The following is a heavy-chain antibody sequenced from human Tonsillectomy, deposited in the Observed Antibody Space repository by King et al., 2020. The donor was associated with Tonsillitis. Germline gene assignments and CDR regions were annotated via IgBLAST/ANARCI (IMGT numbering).Heavy chain of an antibody. J-gene: IGHJ6*02. CDR1: GFTFSSYG. D-gene: IGHD5-18*01. CDR2: VSYEGSNR. Sequence: QLVQSGGGVVQPGRSLRLSCAASGFTFSSYGMPWVRQAPGKGPEWVGVVSYEGSNRYSADSVKGRFTISRDNSKQTLYLQMNILRAEDTAVYYCAKDVYVDTAMVTLYYYYYGMDVWGQGTTVTVSS. CDR3: AKDVYVDTAMVTLYYYYYGMDV. V-gene: IGHV3-30*18.